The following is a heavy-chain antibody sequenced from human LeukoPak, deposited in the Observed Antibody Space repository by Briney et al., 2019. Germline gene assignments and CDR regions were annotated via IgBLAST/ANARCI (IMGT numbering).Heavy chain of an antibody. V-gene: IGHV1-8*02. CDR3: ARGLQENLAWLQAFSAFDI. CDR1: GYTFTSYD. CDR2: MNPNSGNT. D-gene: IGHD6-19*01. J-gene: IGHJ3*02. Sequence: GASVKVSCKASGYTFTSYDINWVRQATGQGLEWMGWMNPNSGNTGYAQKFQGRVTMTRNTSISTAYMELSSLRSEDTAVYYCARGLQENLAWLQAFSAFDIWGQGTMVTVSS.